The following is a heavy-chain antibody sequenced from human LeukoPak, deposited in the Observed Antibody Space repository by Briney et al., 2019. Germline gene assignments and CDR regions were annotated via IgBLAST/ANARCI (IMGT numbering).Heavy chain of an antibody. J-gene: IGHJ4*02. D-gene: IGHD1-26*01. Sequence: AGGSLRLSCAASGFTFSSYGMHWVRQAPGKGLEWVAVISYDGSNKYYADSVKGRFTISRDNSKNTLYLQLNSLRAEDTAVYYGGKDHSGGATKGYFDYWGQGTLVTVSS. CDR3: GKDHSGGATKGYFDY. CDR2: ISYDGSNK. CDR1: GFTFSSYG. V-gene: IGHV3-30*18.